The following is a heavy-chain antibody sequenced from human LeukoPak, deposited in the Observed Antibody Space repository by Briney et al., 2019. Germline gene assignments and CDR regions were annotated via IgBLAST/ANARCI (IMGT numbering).Heavy chain of an antibody. J-gene: IGHJ4*02. CDR3: ARVGSAVTTFDY. Sequence: ASVKVSCKASGGTFSSYTISWVRQAPGQGVEWIGRIIPILGIANYAQKFQGRVTITADKSTSTAYMELSSLRSEDTAVYYCARVGSAVTTFDYWGQGTLVTVSS. D-gene: IGHD4-11*01. CDR2: IIPILGIA. V-gene: IGHV1-69*02. CDR1: GGTFSSYT.